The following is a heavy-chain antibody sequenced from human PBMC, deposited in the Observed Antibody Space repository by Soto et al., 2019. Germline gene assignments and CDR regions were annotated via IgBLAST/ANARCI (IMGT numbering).Heavy chain of an antibody. D-gene: IGHD3-22*01. J-gene: IGHJ4*02. CDR3: ARGVPLTYYYDSSGYYYDY. CDR2: MNPNSGNT. V-gene: IGHV1-8*02. CDR1: GYTFTSYG. Sequence: ASVKVSCKASGYTFTSYGISWVRQAPGQGLEWMGWMNPNSGNTGYAQKFQGRVTMTRNTSISTAYMELSSLRSEDTAVYYCARGVPLTYYYDSSGYYYDYWGQGTLVTVSS.